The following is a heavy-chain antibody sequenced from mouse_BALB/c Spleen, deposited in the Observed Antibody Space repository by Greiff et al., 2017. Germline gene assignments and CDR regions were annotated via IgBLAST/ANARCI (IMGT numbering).Heavy chain of an antibody. CDR3: ARALLPYWYFDV. Sequence: VKLMESGAELARPGASVKLSCKASGYTFTSYWMQWVKQRPGQGLEWIGAIYPGDGDTRYTQKFKGKATLTADKSSSTAYMQLSSLASEDSAVYYCARALLPYWYFDVWGAGTTVTVSS. V-gene: IGHV1-87*01. J-gene: IGHJ1*01. D-gene: IGHD1-2*01. CDR1: GYTFTSYW. CDR2: IYPGDGDT.